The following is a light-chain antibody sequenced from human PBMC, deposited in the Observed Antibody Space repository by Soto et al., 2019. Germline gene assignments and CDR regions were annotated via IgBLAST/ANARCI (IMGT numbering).Light chain of an antibody. CDR3: QQANSFPLT. CDR1: QDITNW. CDR2: AAS. J-gene: IGKJ4*01. Sequence: DIQMTQSPSSVSASVGDRVTITCRASQDITNWLAWYQQKPGKAPKLLIYAASNLRSGVPSRFSGSGSGTVFTITISSLQPEDFATYYCQQANSFPLTFGGGTKVEIK. V-gene: IGKV1-12*01.